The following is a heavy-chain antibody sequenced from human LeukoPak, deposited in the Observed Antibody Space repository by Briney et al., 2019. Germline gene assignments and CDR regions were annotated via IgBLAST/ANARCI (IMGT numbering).Heavy chain of an antibody. J-gene: IGHJ4*02. CDR2: IRSKAYGGTT. CDR1: GFTFGDYA. CDR3: TREGNYGDYLGFHFDY. D-gene: IGHD4-17*01. V-gene: IGHV3-49*04. Sequence: GGSLRLSCTASGFTFGDYAMSWVRQAPGKGLEWVGFIRSKAYGGTTEYAASVKGRFTISRDDSKSIAYLQMNSLKTEDTAVYYCTREGNYGDYLGFHFDYWGQGTLVTVSS.